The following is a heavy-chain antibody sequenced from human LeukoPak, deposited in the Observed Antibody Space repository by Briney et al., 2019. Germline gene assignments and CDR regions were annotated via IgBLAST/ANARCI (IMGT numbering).Heavy chain of an antibody. CDR1: GFTVSSNY. J-gene: IGHJ4*02. Sequence: SGGSLRLSCAASGFTVSSNYMSWVRQAPGKGLEWVSVIYSGGSTYYADSVKGRFTISRDNSKNTLYLQMNSLRAEDTAVYYCAKEGAYVNTQGFDYWGQGTLVTVSS. CDR3: AKEGAYVNTQGFDY. D-gene: IGHD1-26*01. V-gene: IGHV3-66*01. CDR2: IYSGGST.